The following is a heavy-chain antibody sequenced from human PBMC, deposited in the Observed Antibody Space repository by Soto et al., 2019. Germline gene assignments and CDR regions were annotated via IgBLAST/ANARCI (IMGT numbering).Heavy chain of an antibody. CDR3: ARAGDILTGYYQYYYYYGMDV. Sequence: EVQLVESGGGLVKPGGSLRLSCAASGFTFSSYSMNWVRPAPGKGLEWVSSISSSSSYIYYADSVKGRFTISRDNAKNSLYLQMNSLRAEDTAVYYCARAGDILTGYYQYYYYYGMDVWGQGTTVTVSS. J-gene: IGHJ6*02. V-gene: IGHV3-21*01. CDR2: ISSSSSYI. D-gene: IGHD3-9*01. CDR1: GFTFSSYS.